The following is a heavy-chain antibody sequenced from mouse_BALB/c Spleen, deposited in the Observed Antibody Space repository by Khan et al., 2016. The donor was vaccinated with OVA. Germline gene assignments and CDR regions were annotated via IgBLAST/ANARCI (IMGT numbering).Heavy chain of an antibody. CDR3: ARRDYGSSYPGFVY. D-gene: IGHD1-1*01. Sequence: QVQLQQSGPELVKPGVSVKMSCKASGYSFTDYIISWVKQRTGQGLQWIGEIYPGSGSIYSNEEFKGKATLTADNSSNTAYMQLSNLTSEESAVYFCARRDYGSSYPGFVYWCQGTLVTVSA. V-gene: IGHV1-77*01. J-gene: IGHJ3*01. CDR1: GYSFTDYI. CDR2: IYPGSGSI.